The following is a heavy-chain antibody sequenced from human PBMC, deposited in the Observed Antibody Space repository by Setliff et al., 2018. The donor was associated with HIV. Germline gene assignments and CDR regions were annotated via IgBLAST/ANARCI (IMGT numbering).Heavy chain of an antibody. CDR2: IYHSGST. Sequence: KTSETLSLTCTVSGGSISSRNWWSWVRQPPGKGLEWIGEIYHSGSTNYNPSLKSRVTISVDKSKNQFSLKVNSVTAADTAVYYCASPKERYYYGSGTNVREYYGMDVWGQGTTVTVSS. V-gene: IGHV4-4*02. CDR3: ASPKERYYYGSGTNVREYYGMDV. J-gene: IGHJ6*02. CDR1: GGSISSRNW. D-gene: IGHD3-10*01.